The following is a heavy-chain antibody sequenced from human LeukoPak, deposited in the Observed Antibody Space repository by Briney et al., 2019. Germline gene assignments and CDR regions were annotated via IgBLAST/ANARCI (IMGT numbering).Heavy chain of an antibody. CDR1: GFTFSSYW. Sequence: GGSLRLSCAASGFTFSSYWMNWVRQAPGKGLEWVANIKHDGSEKYYVDSMKGRFTISRDNAKKSLYLQMNSLRAEDTAVYCCARGGESYYGSGSHDYWGQGTLVTVSS. CDR3: ARGGESYYGSGSHDY. J-gene: IGHJ4*02. V-gene: IGHV3-7*01. D-gene: IGHD3-10*01. CDR2: IKHDGSEK.